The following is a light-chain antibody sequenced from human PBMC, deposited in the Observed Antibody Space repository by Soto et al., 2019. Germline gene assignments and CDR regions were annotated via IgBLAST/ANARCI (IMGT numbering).Light chain of an antibody. Sequence: IQMTQSPSSLSASVGDRVTITCRASQSISSYLNWYQQKPGKAPKLLIYAASSLQSGVPSRFSGSGSGTDFTLTISSLKNEDVATYYCLQDHNYPLTFGGGTKVDIK. CDR1: QSISSY. CDR3: LQDHNYPLT. V-gene: IGKV1-6*01. J-gene: IGKJ4*01. CDR2: AAS.